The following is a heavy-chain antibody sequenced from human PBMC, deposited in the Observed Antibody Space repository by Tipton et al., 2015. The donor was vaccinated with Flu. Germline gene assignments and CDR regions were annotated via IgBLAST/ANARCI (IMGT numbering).Heavy chain of an antibody. Sequence: QVQLVQSGAEVKKPGSSVKVSCKGSGGTFSSYSISWVRQAPGQGLEWMGGVIPMYDRRSYAQKFQGRVTITADESTSTAYMELSSLRSGDTAVYYCARKSGNYGPRGGMDVWGQGTTVTVSS. D-gene: IGHD3-10*01. J-gene: IGHJ6*02. V-gene: IGHV1-69*12. CDR1: GGTFSSYS. CDR3: ARKSGNYGPRGGMDV. CDR2: VIPMYDRR.